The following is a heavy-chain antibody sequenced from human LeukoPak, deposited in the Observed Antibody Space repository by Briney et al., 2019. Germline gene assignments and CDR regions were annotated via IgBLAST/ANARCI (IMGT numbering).Heavy chain of an antibody. V-gene: IGHV3-64*01. D-gene: IGHD1-26*01. Sequence: GGSLRLSCAASGFTFSSYAMHWVRQAPGKGLEYVSAISSNGGSTYYANYVKGRFTIFRDNSKNMLYLQMNSLRVEDTAVYYCTRDSTTFRFGYWGQGTLVTVSS. CDR3: TRDSTTFRFGY. CDR1: GFTFSSYA. J-gene: IGHJ4*02. CDR2: ISSNGGST.